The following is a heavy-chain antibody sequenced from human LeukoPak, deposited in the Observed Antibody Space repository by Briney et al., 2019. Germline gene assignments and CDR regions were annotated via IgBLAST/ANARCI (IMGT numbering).Heavy chain of an antibody. D-gene: IGHD6-19*01. V-gene: IGHV3-7*01. J-gene: IGHJ4*02. CDR3: ARDADPHSSGWFY. CDR2: INQDGSQI. CDR1: GFTFTSYW. Sequence: AGGSLRLSCAASGFTFTSYWMSWVRQAPGKGLEWVANINQDGSQIYYVDSVKGRFTISRDSAKNSLFLQMNSLRADDTALYYCARDADPHSSGWFYWGQGTLVSVSS.